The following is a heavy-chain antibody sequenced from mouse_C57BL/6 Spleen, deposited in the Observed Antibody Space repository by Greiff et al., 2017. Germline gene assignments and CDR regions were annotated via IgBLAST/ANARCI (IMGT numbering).Heavy chain of an antibody. CDR2: IHPNSGST. D-gene: IGHD2-12*01. Sequence: VQLQQPGAELVKPGASVKLSCKASGYTFTSYWMHWVKQRPGQGLEWIGMIHPNSGSTNYNEKFKSKATLTVDKSSSTAYMQLSSLTSEDSAVYYCARGETYSPYAMDYWGQGTSVTVSS. CDR3: ARGETYSPYAMDY. CDR1: GYTFTSYW. V-gene: IGHV1-64*01. J-gene: IGHJ4*01.